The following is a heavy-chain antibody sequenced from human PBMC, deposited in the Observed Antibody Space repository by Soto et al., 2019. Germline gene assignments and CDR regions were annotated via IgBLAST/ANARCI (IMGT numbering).Heavy chain of an antibody. J-gene: IGHJ4*02. V-gene: IGHV1-69*08. CDR3: ARERITMVRGVGAPFDY. CDR1: GGTFSSYT. Sequence: QVQLVQSGAEVKKPGSSVKVSCKASGGTFSSYTISWVRQAPGQGLEWMGRIIPILGIANYAQKFQGRVTITADKSTSTAYMELSSLRSEDTAVYYCARERITMVRGVGAPFDYWGQGTLVTVSS. D-gene: IGHD3-10*01. CDR2: IIPILGIA.